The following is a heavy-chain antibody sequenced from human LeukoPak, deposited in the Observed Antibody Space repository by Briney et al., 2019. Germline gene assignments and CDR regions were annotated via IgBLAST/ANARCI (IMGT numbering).Heavy chain of an antibody. CDR2: INPNSGGT. CDR1: GYTFTGYY. V-gene: IGHV1-2*02. D-gene: IGHD4-17*01. CDR3: ARIDYGDYPSQDTHNWFDP. J-gene: IGHJ5*02. Sequence: APVKVSCKASGYTFTGYYMHWVRQAPGQGLEWMGWINPNSGGTNYAQKFQGRVTMTRDTSISTAYMELSRLRSDDTAVYYCARIDYGDYPSQDTHNWFDPWGQGTLVTVSS.